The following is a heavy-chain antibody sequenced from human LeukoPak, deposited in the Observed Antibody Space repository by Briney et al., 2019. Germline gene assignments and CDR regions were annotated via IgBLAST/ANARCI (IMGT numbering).Heavy chain of an antibody. J-gene: IGHJ4*02. Sequence: SETLSLTCAVSGASISSSGYYWGWIRQPPGKGLEWIGSIYYSGSTYYNPSLKSRVTISVDTSKNQFSLKLSSVTAADTAVYYCARVGAARPDYWGQGTLVTVSS. D-gene: IGHD6-6*01. CDR3: ARVGAARPDY. CDR2: IYYSGST. V-gene: IGHV4-39*07. CDR1: GASISSSGYY.